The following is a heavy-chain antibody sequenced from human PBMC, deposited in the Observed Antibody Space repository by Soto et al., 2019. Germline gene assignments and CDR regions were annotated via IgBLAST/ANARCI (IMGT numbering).Heavy chain of an antibody. CDR2: INPSGGST. CDR3: ARGSGMGAPDGSFDI. D-gene: IGHD1-26*01. CDR1: GYTFTSYY. V-gene: IGHV1-46*01. J-gene: IGHJ3*02. Sequence: ASVKVSCKASGYTFTSYYMHWVRQAPGQGLEWMGIINPSGGSTSYAQKFQGRVTMTRDTSTSTVYMELSSLRSEDTAVYYCARGSGMGAPDGSFDIWGQGTMVTVSS.